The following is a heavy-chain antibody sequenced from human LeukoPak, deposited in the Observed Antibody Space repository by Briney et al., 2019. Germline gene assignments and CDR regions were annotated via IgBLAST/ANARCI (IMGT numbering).Heavy chain of an antibody. V-gene: IGHV3-20*04. CDR3: ARHLAQFYDSSGYYDY. J-gene: IGHJ4*02. Sequence: GGSLRLSCAASRFTFDEYGMSWVRQTAGKGLEWVSGINWNGRSIGYADSVKGRFTISRDNAKNSLYLEMTSLRADDMAFYYCARHLAQFYDSSGYYDYWGQGTLVTVSS. CDR2: INWNGRSI. D-gene: IGHD3-22*01. CDR1: RFTFDEYG.